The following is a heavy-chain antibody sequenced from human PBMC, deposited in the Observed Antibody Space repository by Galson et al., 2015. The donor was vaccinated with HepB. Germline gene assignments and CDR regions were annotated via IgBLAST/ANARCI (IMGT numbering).Heavy chain of an antibody. CDR1: GYTFTSYA. Sequence: SVKVSCKASGYTFTSYAMHWVRQAPGQRLEWIGWINAGNGNTKYSQKFQGRVTITRDTSASTAYMELSSLRSEDTAVYYCARVPTRYSSGPFDYWGQGTLFTVSS. J-gene: IGHJ4*02. D-gene: IGHD6-19*01. V-gene: IGHV1-3*01. CDR2: INAGNGNT. CDR3: ARVPTRYSSGPFDY.